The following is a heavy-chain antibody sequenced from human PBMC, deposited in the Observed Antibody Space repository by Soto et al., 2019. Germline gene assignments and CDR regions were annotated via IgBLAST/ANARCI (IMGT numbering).Heavy chain of an antibody. J-gene: IGHJ4*02. CDR1: GGSISSYY. Sequence: SETLSLTCTVSGGSISSYYWSWIRQPPGKGLEWIGYIYYSGSTYYNPSLKSRVTISVDTSKNQFSLKLSSVTAADTAVYYCARHRVCSSCYLDYWGQGTLVTVSS. V-gene: IGHV4-59*04. CDR2: IYYSGST. CDR3: ARHRVCSSCYLDY. D-gene: IGHD2-15*01.